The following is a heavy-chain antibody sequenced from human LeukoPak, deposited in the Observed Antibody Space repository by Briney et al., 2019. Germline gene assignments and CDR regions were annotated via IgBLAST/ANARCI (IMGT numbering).Heavy chain of an antibody. CDR1: GYTFTNYG. Sequence: ASVKVSCKASGYTFTNYGISWVRQAPGQGLEWMGGISAYNGNTNYAQRLQGRVTMTTDTSTSTAYMELRSLRSDDTAVYYCAREGYFGSGIDYYYGMDVWGQGTKVTVSS. J-gene: IGHJ6*02. V-gene: IGHV1-18*01. D-gene: IGHD3-10*01. CDR2: ISAYNGNT. CDR3: AREGYFGSGIDYYYGMDV.